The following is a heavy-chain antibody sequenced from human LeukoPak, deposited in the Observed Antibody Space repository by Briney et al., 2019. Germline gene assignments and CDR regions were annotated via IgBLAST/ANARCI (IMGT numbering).Heavy chain of an antibody. CDR2: INHSGST. CDR1: GGSFSGYY. J-gene: IGHJ4*02. Sequence: SETLSLTCAVYGGSFSGYYWSWIRQPPGKGLEWIGEINHSGSTNYNPSLKSRVTISVDTSKNQFSPKLSSVTAADTAVYYCARVGLGSDYWGQGTLVTVSS. CDR3: ARVGLGSDY. D-gene: IGHD3/OR15-3a*01. V-gene: IGHV4-34*01.